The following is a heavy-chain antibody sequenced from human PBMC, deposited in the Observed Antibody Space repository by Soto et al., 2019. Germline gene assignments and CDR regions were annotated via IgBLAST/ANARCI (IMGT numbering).Heavy chain of an antibody. J-gene: IGHJ3*02. V-gene: IGHV1-24*01. CDR2: FDPEDGET. D-gene: IGHD3-22*01. CDR3: ATVKGGNYYYDSSGLDVAFDI. CDR1: GYTLTELS. Sequence: ASVKVSCKVSGYTLTELSMHWVRQAPGKGLEWMGGFDPEDGETIYAQKFQGRVTMTEDTSTDTAYMELSNLRSEDTAVYYCATVKGGNYYYDSSGLDVAFDIWGQGTMVTVSS.